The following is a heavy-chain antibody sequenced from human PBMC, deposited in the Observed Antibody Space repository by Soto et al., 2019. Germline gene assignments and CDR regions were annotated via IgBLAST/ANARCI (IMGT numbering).Heavy chain of an antibody. Sequence: VQLVQSGAEVKKPGESLKISCKGSGYSFTTYRIGWIRQMPGKGLEWMGVIYPGDSETGYSPSFQGQVTISADKSNTTAYLQWSGLKASDTSMYYCARQRIEAAFDAFDIWGQGTMVTVSS. CDR1: GYSFTTYR. V-gene: IGHV5-51*01. D-gene: IGHD6-13*01. CDR2: IYPGDSET. J-gene: IGHJ3*02. CDR3: ARQRIEAAFDAFDI.